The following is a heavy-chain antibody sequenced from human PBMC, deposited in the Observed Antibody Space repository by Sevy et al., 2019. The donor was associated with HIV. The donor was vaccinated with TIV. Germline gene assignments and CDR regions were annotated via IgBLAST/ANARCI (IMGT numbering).Heavy chain of an antibody. J-gene: IGHJ6*02. CDR3: ITDPGYRGYDEEVINYYYYGMDV. CDR2: IKSEIDGGAI. Sequence: GGSLRLSCAASGFTFSSAWMSWVRQAPGKGLEWVGRIKSEIDGGAIDYAAPVEGRFSISREDSKNTVYLQTNSLKTKYTAVYYGITDPGYRGYDEEVINYYYYGMDVWGQVTTVTVSS. CDR1: GFTFSSAW. D-gene: IGHD5-12*01. V-gene: IGHV3-15*01.